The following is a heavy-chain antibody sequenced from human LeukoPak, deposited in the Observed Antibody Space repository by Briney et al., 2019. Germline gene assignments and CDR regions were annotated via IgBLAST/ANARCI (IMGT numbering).Heavy chain of an antibody. D-gene: IGHD5-24*01. Sequence: ASVKVSCKASGYTFTGYYMHWVRQAPGQGLEWMGWINPNGGGTNYAQKFQGRVTMTRDTSISTAYMELSRLRSDDTAVYYCARVGWLQSAFDYWGQGTLVTVSS. CDR3: ARVGWLQSAFDY. CDR1: GYTFTGYY. J-gene: IGHJ4*02. CDR2: INPNGGGT. V-gene: IGHV1-2*02.